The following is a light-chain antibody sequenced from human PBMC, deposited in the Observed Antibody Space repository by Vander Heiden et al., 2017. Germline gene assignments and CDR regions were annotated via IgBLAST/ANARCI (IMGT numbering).Light chain of an antibody. Sequence: EIVLTQPPGTLSLSPGERDTLSCRASQGVSNSYLASYHDEPGQAPRLLIYGVFSSATGIPDRFSGSRSWTDFTLTISRPEPEDYAVYYCQQYGSSPYTSGQRTKLEIK. J-gene: IGKJ2*01. CDR3: QQYGSSPYT. V-gene: IGKV3-20*01. CDR2: GVF. CDR1: QGVSNSY.